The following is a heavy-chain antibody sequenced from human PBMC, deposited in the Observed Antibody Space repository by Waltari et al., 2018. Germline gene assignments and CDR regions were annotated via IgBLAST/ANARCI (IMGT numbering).Heavy chain of an antibody. CDR3: ARDSPYYDSSGYYYLGYFDY. D-gene: IGHD3-22*01. J-gene: IGHJ4*02. V-gene: IGHV1-2*02. CDR1: GNAFTGYY. CDR2: INPNSGGT. Sequence: QVQLVQSGAEVKKPGASVKVSCKASGNAFTGYYILSVRQAPGQGFEWMGWINPNSGGTNYAQKFQGRVTMTRDTSISTAYMELSRLRSDDTAVYYCARDSPYYDSSGYYYLGYFDYWGQGTLVTVSS.